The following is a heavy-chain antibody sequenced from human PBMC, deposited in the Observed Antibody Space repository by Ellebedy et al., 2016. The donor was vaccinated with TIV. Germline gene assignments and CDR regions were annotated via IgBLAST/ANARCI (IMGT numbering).Heavy chain of an antibody. CDR1: TFDDYA. Sequence: TFDDYAMHWVRQPPGKGLEWIRYIYHSGSTYYNPSLKSRVTISVDRSKNQFSLKLRSVTAADTAVYYCARGRIQLDYWGQGTLVTVSS. V-gene: IGHV4-30-2*01. CDR3: ARGRIQLDY. J-gene: IGHJ4*02. CDR2: IYHSGST.